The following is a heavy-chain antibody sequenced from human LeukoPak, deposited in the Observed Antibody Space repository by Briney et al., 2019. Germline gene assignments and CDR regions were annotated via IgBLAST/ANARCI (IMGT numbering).Heavy chain of an antibody. CDR2: INPNSGGT. V-gene: IGHV1-2*02. CDR1: GYTFTGCY. D-gene: IGHD3-9*01. Sequence: ASVKVSCKASGYTFTGCYMHWVRQAPGQGLEWMGWINPNSGGTNYAQKFQGRVTMTRDTSISTAYMELSRLRSDDTAVYYCARSSLRYFDWLPNFDYWGQGTLVTVSS. J-gene: IGHJ4*02. CDR3: ARSSLRYFDWLPNFDY.